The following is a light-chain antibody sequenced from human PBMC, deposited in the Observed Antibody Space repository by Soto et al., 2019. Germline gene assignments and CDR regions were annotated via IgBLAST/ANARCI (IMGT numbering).Light chain of an antibody. CDR2: GAS. V-gene: IGKV3-20*01. CDR1: QSVSSSY. CDR3: QQYGSSPQT. J-gene: IGKJ1*01. Sequence: DIVMTQSPDSLAVSLGERATLSCRASQSVSSSYLAWYQQKPGQAPRLLMYGASSRATGIPDRFSGSGSGTDFTLTISRLEPEDFAVYYCQQYGSSPQTFGQGTKVDIK.